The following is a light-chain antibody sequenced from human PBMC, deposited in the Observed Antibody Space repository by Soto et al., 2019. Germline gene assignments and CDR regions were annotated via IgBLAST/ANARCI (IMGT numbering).Light chain of an antibody. Sequence: EIVLTQSPGTLSLSPGERATLSCRASQSVRNSYLAWYQQKPGQAPRLLIYGASGRATGIPDRFSGGGSGTDFTLTISRLEPEDFAVYYCQQYGSSPYTFGQGTKLEI. V-gene: IGKV3-20*01. CDR2: GAS. CDR3: QQYGSSPYT. J-gene: IGKJ2*01. CDR1: QSVRNSY.